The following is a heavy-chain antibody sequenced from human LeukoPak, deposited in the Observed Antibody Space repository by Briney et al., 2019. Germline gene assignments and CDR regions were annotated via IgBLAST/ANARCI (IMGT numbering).Heavy chain of an antibody. CDR1: GFTFSSYG. CDR2: ISYDGSNK. V-gene: IGHV3-30*18. Sequence: GRSLRLSCAASGFTFSSYGMHWVRQAPGKGLEWVAVISYDGSNKYYADSVKGRFTNSRDNSKNTLYLQMNSLRAEDTAVYYCAKDFDYGDYFDYWGQGTLVTVSS. CDR3: AKDFDYGDYFDY. D-gene: IGHD4-17*01. J-gene: IGHJ4*02.